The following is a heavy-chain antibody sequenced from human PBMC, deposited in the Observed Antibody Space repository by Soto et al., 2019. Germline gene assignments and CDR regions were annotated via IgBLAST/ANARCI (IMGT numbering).Heavy chain of an antibody. CDR1: GFTFSTYS. Sequence: EVQLVESGGGLVQPGGSLRLSCAASGFTFSTYSVNWVRQAPGKGLEWVSYISSSSSPIYYADSVKGRFTISRDNAKNSVYLQMNSLRDEDTAVYYCARDGGGESSGSPHYYYYGMDVWGRGTPVTVSS. V-gene: IGHV3-48*02. CDR3: ARDGGGESSGSPHYYYYGMDV. D-gene: IGHD3-22*01. J-gene: IGHJ6*02. CDR2: ISSSSSPI.